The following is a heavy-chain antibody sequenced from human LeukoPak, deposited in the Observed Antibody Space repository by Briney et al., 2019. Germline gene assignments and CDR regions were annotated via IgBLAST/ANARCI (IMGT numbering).Heavy chain of an antibody. D-gene: IGHD2-21*01. CDR3: AKCGDGRYYSRADY. CDR2: IWYDGSNK. J-gene: IGHJ4*02. Sequence: GGSLRLSCAASGFTFSSYVMHWVRQAPGKGLEWVAVIWYDGSNKYYADSVKGRFTISRDNSKNTLYLQMNSLRAEDTAVYFCAKCGDGRYYSRADYWGQGTLVTVSS. V-gene: IGHV3-33*06. CDR1: GFTFSSYV.